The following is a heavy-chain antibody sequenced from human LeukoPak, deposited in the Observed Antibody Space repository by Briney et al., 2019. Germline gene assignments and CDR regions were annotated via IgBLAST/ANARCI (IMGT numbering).Heavy chain of an antibody. CDR2: IYTSGST. CDR1: GGSISSGSYY. Sequence: SETLSLTCTVSGGSISSGSYYWSWIRQPAGKGLEWIGRIYTSGSTNYNPSLKSRVTISVDTSKNQFSLKLSSVTAADTAVYYCARDSSGYLASPGLPHDAFDIWGQGTMVTVSS. V-gene: IGHV4-61*02. D-gene: IGHD3-22*01. J-gene: IGHJ3*02. CDR3: ARDSSGYLASPGLPHDAFDI.